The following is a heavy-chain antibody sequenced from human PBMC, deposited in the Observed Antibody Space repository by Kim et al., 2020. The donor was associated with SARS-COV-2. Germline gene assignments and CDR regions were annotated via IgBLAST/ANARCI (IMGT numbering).Heavy chain of an antibody. J-gene: IGHJ6*02. Sequence: SLKSRVNISVDTAKNQFSLKLSCGTAADTAVYYCARGITIFGVVTNGMDVWGQGTTVTVSS. CDR3: ARGITIFGVVTNGMDV. D-gene: IGHD3-3*01. V-gene: IGHV4-31*02.